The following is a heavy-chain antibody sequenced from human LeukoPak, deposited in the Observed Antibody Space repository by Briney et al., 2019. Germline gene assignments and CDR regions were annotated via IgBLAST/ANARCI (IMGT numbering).Heavy chain of an antibody. CDR1: GYTFINYD. J-gene: IGHJ4*02. CDR2: ISTYNGNT. Sequence: ASVKVSCKASGYTFINYDFSWVRQAPGQGLEWMGWISTYNGNTNYAQKLQGRVAMTTDTSTSTAYMELRSLRSDDTAVYYCARQGYGGNPQGAADYWGQGTLVTVSS. D-gene: IGHD4-23*01. CDR3: ARQGYGGNPQGAADY. V-gene: IGHV1-18*01.